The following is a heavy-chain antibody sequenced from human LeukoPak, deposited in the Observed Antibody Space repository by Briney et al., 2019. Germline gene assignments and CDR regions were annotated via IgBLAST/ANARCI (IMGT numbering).Heavy chain of an antibody. J-gene: IGHJ5*02. CDR3: ARDDPLDKISSGWGP. D-gene: IGHD6-19*01. V-gene: IGHV1-46*01. CDR2: INPSGGST. CDR1: GYTFTSYY. Sequence: ASVKVSCKASGYTFTSYYMHWVRQAPGQGLEWMGIINPSGGSTSYAQKFQGRVTMTRDTSTSTVHMELSSLRSEDTAVYYCARDDPLDKISSGWGPWGQGTLVTVSS.